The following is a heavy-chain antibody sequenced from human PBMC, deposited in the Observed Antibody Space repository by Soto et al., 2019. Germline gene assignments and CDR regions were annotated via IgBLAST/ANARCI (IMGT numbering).Heavy chain of an antibody. J-gene: IGHJ6*02. CDR1: GFTFSNNG. D-gene: IGHD3-22*01. V-gene: IGHV3-30*18. CDR2: ISYDGSNK. Sequence: QVQLVESGGGVVQPGRSLRLSCAASGFTFSNNGMHWVRQAPGKGLEWVAVISYDGSNKYYADSVKGRFTISRDNAKNTLFLQMNSLRAEDTAVFYWAKGRYYDLYGMDVWGQGTTGTVSS. CDR3: AKGRYYDLYGMDV.